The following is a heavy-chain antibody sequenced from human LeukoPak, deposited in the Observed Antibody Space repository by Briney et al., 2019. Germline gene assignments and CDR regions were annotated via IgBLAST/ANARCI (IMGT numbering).Heavy chain of an antibody. V-gene: IGHV3-48*03. CDR1: GFTFSSHD. CDR3: ARNTYSYDY. J-gene: IGHJ4*02. CDR2: ISNSGTTI. Sequence: PGASLRLSCAASGFTFSSHDMNWVRQAPGKGLDWVSYISNSGTTIYYADSVKGRFTISRDNAKNSLYLQMNSLRAEDTAVYYCARNTYSYDYWGQGTLVTVPS. D-gene: IGHD5-18*01.